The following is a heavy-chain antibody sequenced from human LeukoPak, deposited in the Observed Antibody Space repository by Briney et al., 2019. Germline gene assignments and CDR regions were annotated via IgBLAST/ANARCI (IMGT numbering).Heavy chain of an antibody. CDR2: IYYSGST. J-gene: IGHJ6*03. D-gene: IGHD5/OR15-5a*01. V-gene: IGHV4-39*07. CDR1: GGSISSSSYY. CDR3: ARGPPSTILPYYYYYYMDV. Sequence: PSETLSLTCTVSGGSISSSSYYWGWIRQPPGKGLEWIGSIYYSGSTYYNPSLKSRVTISVDTSKNQFSLKLSSVTAADTAVYYCARGPPSTILPYYYYYYMDVWGKGTTVTVSS.